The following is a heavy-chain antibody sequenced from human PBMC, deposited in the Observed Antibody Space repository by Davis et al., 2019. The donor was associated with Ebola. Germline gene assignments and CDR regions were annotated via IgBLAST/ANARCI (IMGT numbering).Heavy chain of an antibody. V-gene: IGHV3-48*03. J-gene: IGHJ4*02. Sequence: PGGSLRLSCAGSGFTFRTFGFHWVRQAPGKGLEWVSYISENGGIIYYADSVKGRFTISRDNAKNTLYLQMNSLRAEDTAVYYCARVGSRSGSYYGDFDYWGQGTLVTVSS. CDR3: ARVGSRSGSYYGDFDY. D-gene: IGHD1-26*01. CDR2: ISENGGII. CDR1: GFTFRTFG.